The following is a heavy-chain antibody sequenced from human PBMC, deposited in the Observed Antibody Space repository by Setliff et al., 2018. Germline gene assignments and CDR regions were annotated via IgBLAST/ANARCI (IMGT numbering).Heavy chain of an antibody. Sequence: PGESLKISCAASGFTFSSYWMHWVRQAPGKGLVWVSRINSDGSSTSYADSVKGRFTISRDNAKNTLYLQMNSLRAEDTAVYYCARPYYGSGTPNWYFDLWGRGTLVTVS. D-gene: IGHD3-10*01. J-gene: IGHJ2*01. CDR3: ARPYYGSGTPNWYFDL. CDR1: GFTFSSYW. V-gene: IGHV3-74*01. CDR2: INSDGSST.